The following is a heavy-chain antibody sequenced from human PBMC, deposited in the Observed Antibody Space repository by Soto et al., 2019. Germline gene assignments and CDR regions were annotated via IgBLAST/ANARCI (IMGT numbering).Heavy chain of an antibody. V-gene: IGHV3-30-3*01. Sequence: PGGSLRLSCAASGFTFYDYAMHWVRQAPGKGLEWVATISYDGINKYYGDSVKGRLTISRDNSKNTVYVQMKSLRPEDTAVYYCARPVLPARYNYGMDVWGLGTTVTVSS. D-gene: IGHD1-1*01. J-gene: IGHJ6*02. CDR1: GFTFYDYA. CDR3: ARPVLPARYNYGMDV. CDR2: ISYDGINK.